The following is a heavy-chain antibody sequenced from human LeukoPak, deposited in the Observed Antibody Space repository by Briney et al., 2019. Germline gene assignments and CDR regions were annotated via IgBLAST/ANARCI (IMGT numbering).Heavy chain of an antibody. D-gene: IGHD5-18*01. CDR2: ITAGNGNT. V-gene: IGHV1-18*01. Sequence: ASVKVSCKASGYSFSSYGIGWVRQAPRQGLEWMGWITAGNGNTNYAQKVQGRVTMTTDTSTSTAYMELRSLRSDDTAVYFCARDLARGYSYGYNAFDIWGPRTLVTVSS. J-gene: IGHJ3*02. CDR1: GYSFSSYG. CDR3: ARDLARGYSYGYNAFDI.